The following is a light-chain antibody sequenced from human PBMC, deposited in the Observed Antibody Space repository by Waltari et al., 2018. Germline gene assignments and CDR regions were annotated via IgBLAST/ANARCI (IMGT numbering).Light chain of an antibody. Sequence: DVVMTQSPLSLPVTLGQPASISCKSSQRLVHSDGNSYLAWFQQRPGQSPRRLIYKVSKRESGVPDRFSASGSGTDFTLKISRVEAEDVGVYYCMQGTHWPLTFGGGTKVEIK. CDR2: KVS. V-gene: IGKV2-30*02. CDR3: MQGTHWPLT. J-gene: IGKJ4*01. CDR1: QRLVHSDGNSY.